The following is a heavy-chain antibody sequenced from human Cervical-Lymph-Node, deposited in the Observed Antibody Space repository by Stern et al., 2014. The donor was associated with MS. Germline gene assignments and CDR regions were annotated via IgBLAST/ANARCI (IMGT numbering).Heavy chain of an antibody. Sequence: QVQLVQSGAGLVKPGASLRLSCAASGFRFSDYYMTWVRQAPGRGLEWVSYISHTSATIYYANSVKGRFTISRDNAQNSVYLQMNSLRDDDTALYYCVKGLDFYGGGGYPVFQHWGQGALVTVSS. J-gene: IGHJ1*01. CDR1: GFRFSDYY. D-gene: IGHD3-22*01. V-gene: IGHV3-11*01. CDR2: ISHTSATI. CDR3: VKGLDFYGGGGYPVFQH.